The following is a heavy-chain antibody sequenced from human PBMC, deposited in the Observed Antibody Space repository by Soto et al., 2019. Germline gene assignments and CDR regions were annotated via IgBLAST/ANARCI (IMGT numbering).Heavy chain of an antibody. CDR2: MNAGSGDT. D-gene: IGHD3-10*01. V-gene: IGHV1-8*01. J-gene: IGHJ5*02. Sequence: ASLKVSCKSSGYIFTHNDVSWVRQATGQELEWIGWMNAGSGDTGYAQKFQGRVTMTRDISIATAYMELSSLRSDDTAIYYCATMATFGSLNWFDPWGQGTLVTVSS. CDR1: GYIFTHND. CDR3: ATMATFGSLNWFDP.